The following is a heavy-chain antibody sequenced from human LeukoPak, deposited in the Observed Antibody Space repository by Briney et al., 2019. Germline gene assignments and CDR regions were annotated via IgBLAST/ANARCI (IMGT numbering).Heavy chain of an antibody. D-gene: IGHD3-22*01. CDR1: GGSISSYY. J-gene: IGHJ4*02. V-gene: IGHV4-4*07. Sequence: KPSETRSLTCTVSGGSISSYYWSWIRQPAGKGLEWIGRIYTSGSTNYNPSLKSRVTMSVDTSKNQFSLKLSSVTAADTAVYYCASTNYYDSSGYIDYWGQGTLVTVSS. CDR2: IYTSGST. CDR3: ASTNYYDSSGYIDY.